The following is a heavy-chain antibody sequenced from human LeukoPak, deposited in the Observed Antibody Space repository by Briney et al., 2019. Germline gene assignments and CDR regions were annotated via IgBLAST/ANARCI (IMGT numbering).Heavy chain of an antibody. CDR1: GFIFSNYG. CDR3: AKDLVQQQLVLQAAVPDY. CDR2: INGGAGDT. D-gene: IGHD6-13*01. V-gene: IGHV3-23*01. J-gene: IGHJ4*02. Sequence: GGSLRLSCAASGFIFSNYGMSWVRQAPGKGLEWVSTINGGAGDTYYADSVKGRFTISRDNSKNTVFLQMNSLRAEDTAVYYCAKDLVQQQLVLQAAVPDYWGQGTLVTVSS.